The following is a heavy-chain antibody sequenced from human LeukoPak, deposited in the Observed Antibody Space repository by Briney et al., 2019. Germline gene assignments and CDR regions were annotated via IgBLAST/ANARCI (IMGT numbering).Heavy chain of an antibody. Sequence: ASVTVSCKASGYTFAGYYMHWVRQAPGQGLEWMGWINPNSGGTNYAQKFQGRVAMTRDTSISTAYMELSRLRSDDTAVYYCARDRIAAAGTWFDPWGQGTLVTVSS. CDR1: GYTFAGYY. CDR3: ARDRIAAAGTWFDP. D-gene: IGHD6-13*01. CDR2: INPNSGGT. J-gene: IGHJ5*02. V-gene: IGHV1-2*02.